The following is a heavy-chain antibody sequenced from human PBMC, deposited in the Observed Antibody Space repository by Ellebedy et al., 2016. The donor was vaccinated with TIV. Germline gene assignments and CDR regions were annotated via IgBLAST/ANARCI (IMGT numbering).Heavy chain of an antibody. V-gene: IGHV3-30*03. J-gene: IGHJ4*02. CDR2: ISYDGSNK. CDR3: ARDSGGDAFDY. Sequence: GGSLRLXXAASGFTFSSYGMHWVRQAPGKGLEWVAVISYDGSNKYYADSVKGRFTISRDNSKNTLYLQMNSLRAEDTAVYYCARDSGGDAFDYWGQGTLVTVSS. D-gene: IGHD3-10*01. CDR1: GFTFSSYG.